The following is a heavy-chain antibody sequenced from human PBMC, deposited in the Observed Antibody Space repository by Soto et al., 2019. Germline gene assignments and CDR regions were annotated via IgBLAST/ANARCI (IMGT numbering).Heavy chain of an antibody. CDR1: GGSISSYY. V-gene: IGHV4-59*01. Sequence: PSETLSLTCTVSGGSISSYYWSWIRPPPGKGLEWIGYIYYSGSTNYNPSLKSRVTISVDTSKNQFSLKLSSVTAADTAVYYCARVDILTAYRFDPWGQGTLVTVSS. D-gene: IGHD3-9*01. CDR3: ARVDILTAYRFDP. CDR2: IYYSGST. J-gene: IGHJ5*02.